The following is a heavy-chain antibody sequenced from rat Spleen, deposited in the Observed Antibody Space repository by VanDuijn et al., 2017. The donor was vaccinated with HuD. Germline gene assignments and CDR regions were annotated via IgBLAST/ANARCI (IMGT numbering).Heavy chain of an antibody. CDR1: GFTFSDYY. V-gene: IGHV5-22*01. Sequence: EVQLVESGGGLVQPGRSLKLSCAASGFTFSDYYMAWVRQAPKKGLEWVASISYEGSSTYYGDSVKGRFTISRDNAKSTLYLQMNSLRSEDTATYYCARQDDGSYYHYWYFDFWGPGTMVTVSS. J-gene: IGHJ1*01. CDR2: ISYEGSST. D-gene: IGHD1-12*02. CDR3: ARQDDGSYYHYWYFDF.